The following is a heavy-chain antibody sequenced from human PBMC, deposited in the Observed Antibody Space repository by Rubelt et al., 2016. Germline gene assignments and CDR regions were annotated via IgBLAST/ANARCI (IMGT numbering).Heavy chain of an antibody. CDR3: AKVTIFGDHFDY. CDR1: SSYG. D-gene: IGHD3-3*01. CDR2: ISYDGSDK. V-gene: IGHV3-30*04. J-gene: IGHJ4*02. Sequence: SSYGLHWVRQAPGKGLEWLAVISYDGSDKYHADSVKGRFTISRDNSKNTLYLHMNSLRAEDTAVYYCAKVTIFGDHFDYWGQGTLVTVSS.